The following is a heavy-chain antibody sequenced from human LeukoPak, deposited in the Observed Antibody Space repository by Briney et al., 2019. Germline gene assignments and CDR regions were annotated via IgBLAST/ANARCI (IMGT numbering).Heavy chain of an antibody. D-gene: IGHD3-22*01. CDR1: GGSISSGGYS. CDR3: ARGTTQPLYYYDSSGFYDY. J-gene: IGHJ4*02. Sequence: SETLSLTCAVSGGSISSGGYSWSWIRQPPGKGLEWIGYIYHSGSTYYNPSLKSRVTISVDRSKNQFSLKLSSVTAADTAVYYCARGTTQPLYYYDSSGFYDYWGQGTLVTVSS. V-gene: IGHV4-30-2*01. CDR2: IYHSGST.